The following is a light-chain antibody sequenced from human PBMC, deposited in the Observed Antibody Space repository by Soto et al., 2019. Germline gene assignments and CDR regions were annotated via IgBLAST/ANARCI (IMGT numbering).Light chain of an antibody. Sequence: EIVLTQSPGTLSLSPGESATLSCRASQSVSHFLAWYQQKPGQAPRLLIYDTSSRATGIPGRFSGSGSGTDFTLTIHSLGPEDSASYYCQQRTDWPTFGGGTKVEI. V-gene: IGKV3-11*01. J-gene: IGKJ4*01. CDR1: QSVSHF. CDR3: QQRTDWPT. CDR2: DTS.